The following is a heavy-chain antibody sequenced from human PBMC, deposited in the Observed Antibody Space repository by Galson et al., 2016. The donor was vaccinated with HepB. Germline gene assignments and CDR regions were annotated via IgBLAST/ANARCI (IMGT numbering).Heavy chain of an antibody. V-gene: IGHV3-23*01. CDR3: AKDGVGAIADGFDP. Sequence: SLRLSCAASGFTFSSYVMTWVRQAPGKGLEWVSAISGSGFNTYYADSVKGRFTISRDNSKNTLYLQMYSLGAEDTAVYYGAKDGVGAIADGFDPSGQGTLVTVSS. CDR2: ISGSGFNT. J-gene: IGHJ5*02. CDR1: GFTFSSYV. D-gene: IGHD1-26*01.